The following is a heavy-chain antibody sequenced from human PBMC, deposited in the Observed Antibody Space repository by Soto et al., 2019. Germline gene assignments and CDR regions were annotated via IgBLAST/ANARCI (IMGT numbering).Heavy chain of an antibody. CDR1: GGSISSGYYY. D-gene: IGHD3-16*02. CDR3: ARVGTLRLGEVSLFY. CDR2: IYYSGST. J-gene: IGHJ4*02. V-gene: IGHV4-30-4*01. Sequence: QVQLQESGPGLVKPSQTLSLTCTVSGGSISSGYYYWSWIRQPPGKCMEWIGYIYYSGSTYYNPSLKGRVTISLDTSKNQFSLKLSSVTAADTAVYYCARVGTLRLGEVSLFYWGQGTLVTVSS.